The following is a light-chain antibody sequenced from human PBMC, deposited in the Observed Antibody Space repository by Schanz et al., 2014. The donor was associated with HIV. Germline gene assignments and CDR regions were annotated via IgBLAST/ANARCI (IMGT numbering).Light chain of an antibody. CDR1: QTVSSNY. CDR3: QQYGSSPL. J-gene: IGKJ1*01. CDR2: GAS. V-gene: IGKV3-20*01. Sequence: EIVLTQSPGTLSLSRGERATLSCRASQTVSSNYLAWYQEKPGQAPRLLIYGASNRAIGIPDRFSGSGFGTDFILTISKLEPEDFALYYCQQYGSSPLFGQGTKVEIK.